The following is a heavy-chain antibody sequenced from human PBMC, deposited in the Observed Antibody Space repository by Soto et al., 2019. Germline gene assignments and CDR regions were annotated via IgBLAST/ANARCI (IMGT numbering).Heavy chain of an antibody. V-gene: IGHV1-2*04. D-gene: IGHD3-22*01. Sequence: QVQLVQSGAEVKKPGASVKVSCKASGYTFTGYYMHWVRQAPGQGLEWMGWINPNSGGTNYAQKFQGWVTMTRDTSISTAYMELSRLRSDDTAVYYCARGSMIVVVITDDYYYSMDVWGQGTTVTVSS. CDR1: GYTFTGYY. CDR2: INPNSGGT. J-gene: IGHJ6*02. CDR3: ARGSMIVVVITDDYYYSMDV.